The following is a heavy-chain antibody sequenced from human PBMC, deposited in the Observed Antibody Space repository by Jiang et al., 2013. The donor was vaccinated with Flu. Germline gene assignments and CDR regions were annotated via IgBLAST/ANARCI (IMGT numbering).Heavy chain of an antibody. V-gene: IGHV3-11*06. CDR3: ARDARFGVVRNNDY. J-gene: IGHJ4*02. CDR1: GFTFSDSY. Sequence: SGFTFSDSYMNWIRQAPGRGWSGFRYISSSSSYTNYADSVKGRFTISRDNAKKSLYLQMNSLRAEDTAVYYCARDARFGVVRNNDYWGQGTLVTVSS. CDR2: ISSSSSYT. D-gene: IGHD3-3*01.